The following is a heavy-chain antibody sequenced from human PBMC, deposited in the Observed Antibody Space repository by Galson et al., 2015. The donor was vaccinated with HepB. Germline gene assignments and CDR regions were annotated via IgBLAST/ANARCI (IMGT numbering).Heavy chain of an antibody. Sequence: SVKVSCKASGGTFSSYAISWVRQAPGQGLEWMGGIIPIFGTANYAQKFQGRVTITADESTSTAYMELSSLRSEDTAVYYCAIEWKEGGWIDPWGQGTLVTVSS. D-gene: IGHD1-1*01. J-gene: IGHJ5*02. CDR1: GGTFSSYA. V-gene: IGHV1-69*13. CDR3: AIEWKEGGWIDP. CDR2: IIPIFGTA.